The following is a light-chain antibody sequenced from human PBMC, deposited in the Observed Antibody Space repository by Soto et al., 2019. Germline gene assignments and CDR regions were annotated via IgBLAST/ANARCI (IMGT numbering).Light chain of an antibody. V-gene: IGKV1-5*03. J-gene: IGKJ1*01. CDR3: QQYNSYWGT. CDR1: QTISSW. CDR2: KAS. Sequence: DVQMSQSPSTLSGSVGGRVTMACRASQTISSWLAWYQQKPGKAPKLLIYKASTLKSGVPSRFSGSGSGTEFTLTISSPQPDDFATYYCQQYNSYWGTFGQGTKVDIK.